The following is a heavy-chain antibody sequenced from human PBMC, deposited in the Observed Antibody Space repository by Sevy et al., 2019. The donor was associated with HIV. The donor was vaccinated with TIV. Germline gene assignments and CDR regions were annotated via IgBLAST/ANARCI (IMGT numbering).Heavy chain of an antibody. Sequence: GGSLRLSCADSGVTFSSYAMSWVRQAPGKGLEWVSTISGHGGSTYYAGAVKGRFTISRDNSKKMVYLQMNSLRAEDRAVYYCAKDSGISAQIVVALRYWGQGTQVTVSS. J-gene: IGHJ4*02. CDR2: ISGHGGST. D-gene: IGHD3-22*01. V-gene: IGHV3-23*01. CDR3: AKDSGISAQIVVALRY. CDR1: GVTFSSYA.